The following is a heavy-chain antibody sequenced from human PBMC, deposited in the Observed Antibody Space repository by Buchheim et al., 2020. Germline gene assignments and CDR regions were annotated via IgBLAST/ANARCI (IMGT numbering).Heavy chain of an antibody. CDR1: GGSISSGGYY. Sequence: QVQLQESGPGLVKPSQTLSLTCTVSGGSISSGGYYWSWIRQHPGKGLEWIGYIYYSGSTYYNPSLKSRVTISVDTPNNPFSLKLSSVTAADTAVYYCARGLRNDYVWGSYRSFHFDYWGQGTL. D-gene: IGHD3-16*02. CDR2: IYYSGST. J-gene: IGHJ4*02. CDR3: ARGLRNDYVWGSYRSFHFDY. V-gene: IGHV4-31*03.